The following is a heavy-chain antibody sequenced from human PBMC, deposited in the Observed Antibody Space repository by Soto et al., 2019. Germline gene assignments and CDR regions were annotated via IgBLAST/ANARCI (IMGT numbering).Heavy chain of an antibody. D-gene: IGHD5-12*01. CDR3: ARDNVVATIGNYYYYGMDV. CDR2: IYYSGST. CDR1: GSSISSYY. J-gene: IGHJ6*02. V-gene: IGHV4-59*01. Sequence: SETLSLTCTVSGSSISSYYWSWIRQPPGKGLEWIGYIYYSGSTNYNPSLKSRVTISVDTSKNQFSLKLSSVTAADTAVYYCARDNVVATIGNYYYYGMDVWGQGTTVTVSS.